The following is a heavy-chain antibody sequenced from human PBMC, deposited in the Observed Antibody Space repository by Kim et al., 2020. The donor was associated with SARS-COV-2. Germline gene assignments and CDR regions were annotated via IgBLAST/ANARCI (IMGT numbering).Heavy chain of an antibody. J-gene: IGHJ6*02. CDR2: VVGGGSNA. CDR3: AKVRAGAYGMDV. V-gene: IGHV3-23*01. Sequence: GGSLRLSCAASGFTFSHYAMNWVRQVSGKGLDWVSSVVGGGSNAYYADSVKGRFTISRDNSKNILYLQMNSLRAEDTAIYYCAKVRAGAYGMDVWGQGTAVTVSS. D-gene: IGHD1-26*01. CDR1: GFTFSHYA.